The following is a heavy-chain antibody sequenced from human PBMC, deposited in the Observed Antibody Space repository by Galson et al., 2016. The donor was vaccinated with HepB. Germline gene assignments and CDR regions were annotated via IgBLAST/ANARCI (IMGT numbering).Heavy chain of an antibody. V-gene: IGHV3-9*01. D-gene: IGHD4-23*01. CDR3: ARDPGEGDGGNWGAFDL. J-gene: IGHJ3*01. CDR2: ISWNSDYI. Sequence: SLRLSCAASGFTFENYAMHWVRQAPGKGLEWVSGISWNSDYIGYAESVKGRFTISRDNARSLLYLQMYSLRVEDTAVYYCARDPGEGDGGNWGAFDLWGQGTVVTVSS. CDR1: GFTFENYA.